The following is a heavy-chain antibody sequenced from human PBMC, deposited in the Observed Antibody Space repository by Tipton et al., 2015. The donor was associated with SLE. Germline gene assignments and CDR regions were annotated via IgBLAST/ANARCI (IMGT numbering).Heavy chain of an antibody. V-gene: IGHV3-74*01. Sequence: SLRLSCAVTGFTFSNYWMHWVRQTPGKGLVWISRINYDGSRTDNADSVKGRFTISRDNAHNSLFLQMNSLRPEDTAFYYCVKDPGGGAKFNYFDYWGQRTLVTVSS. CDR2: INYDGSRT. CDR1: GFTFSNYW. J-gene: IGHJ4*02. CDR3: VKDPGGGAKFNYFDY. D-gene: IGHD3-10*01.